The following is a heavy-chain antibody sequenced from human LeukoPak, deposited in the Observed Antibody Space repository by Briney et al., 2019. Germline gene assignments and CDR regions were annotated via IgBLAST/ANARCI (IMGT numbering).Heavy chain of an antibody. V-gene: IGHV3-74*01. CDR2: INSDGTST. J-gene: IGHJ4*02. D-gene: IGHD4-17*01. CDR3: ARVTLTTVTASDY. CDR1: GFTFSSYW. Sequence: GGSLRLSCAASGFTFSSYWMHWVRQAPGKGLVWVSRINSDGTSTSYADSVKGRFTISRDSAKNTLHLQMNSLRDEDTAVYYCARVTLTTVTASDYWGQGTLVTVSS.